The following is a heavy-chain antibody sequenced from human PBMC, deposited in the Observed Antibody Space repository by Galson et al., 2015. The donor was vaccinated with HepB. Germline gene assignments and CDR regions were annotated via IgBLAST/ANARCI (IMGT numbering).Heavy chain of an antibody. CDR2: IYWDDTK. V-gene: IGHV2-5*02. Sequence: PALVKPTQTLTLTSSLSGLSISASGEGVGWIRQPPGKALEWLSLIYWDDTKRYRPSLENRLTITKDTSKNQVVLTMTNMDPVDTGTYYCAKLGNSFFEYWGQGTPVTVSS. J-gene: IGHJ4*02. D-gene: IGHD4-23*01. CDR1: GLSISASGEG. CDR3: AKLGNSFFEY.